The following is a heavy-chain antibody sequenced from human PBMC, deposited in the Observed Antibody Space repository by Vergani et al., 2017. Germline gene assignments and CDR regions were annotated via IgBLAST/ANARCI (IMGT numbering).Heavy chain of an antibody. CDR1: GFTFIGSA. D-gene: IGHD6-19*01. Sequence: EVQLVESGGGLVKPGGSLRLSCAASGFTFIGSAMHWVRQASGKGLEWVGRIRSKANSYATAYAASVKGRFTISRDDSKNTAYLQMNSLKTEDTAVYYCTRQGKWLDYWGQGTLVTVSS. CDR2: IRSKANSYAT. CDR3: TRQGKWLDY. V-gene: IGHV3-73*01. J-gene: IGHJ4*02.